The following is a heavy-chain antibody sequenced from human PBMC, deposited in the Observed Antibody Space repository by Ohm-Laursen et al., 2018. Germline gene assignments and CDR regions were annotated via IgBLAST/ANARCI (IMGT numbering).Heavy chain of an antibody. J-gene: IGHJ5*02. CDR3: AKDSPVLTT. D-gene: IGHD3-10*01. CDR2: VSGSGDST. Sequence: GSLRLSCAASGFTFRGYAMSWVRQAPGKGLEWVSSVSGSGDSTYYADSVKGRFTISRDNSKSTLYVQMSSLRAEDTAVYYCAKDSPVLTTWGQGTLVTVSS. CDR1: GFTFRGYA. V-gene: IGHV3-23*01.